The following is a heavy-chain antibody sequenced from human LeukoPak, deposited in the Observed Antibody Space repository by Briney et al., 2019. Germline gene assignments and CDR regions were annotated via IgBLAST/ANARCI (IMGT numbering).Heavy chain of an antibody. Sequence: SETLSLTCAVYGGSFSGYYWSWIRQPPGKGLEWIGEINHSGSTNYNPSLKSRVTISVDTSKNQFSLKLSSVTAADTAVYYCARVGSGPDDYWGQGTLVTVSS. J-gene: IGHJ4*02. CDR2: INHSGST. V-gene: IGHV4-34*01. D-gene: IGHD6-19*01. CDR1: GGSFSGYY. CDR3: ARVGSGPDDY.